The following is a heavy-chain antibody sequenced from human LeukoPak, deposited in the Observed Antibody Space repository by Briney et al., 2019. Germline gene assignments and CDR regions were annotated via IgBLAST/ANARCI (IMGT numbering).Heavy chain of an antibody. CDR1: GFTVSSNY. CDR2: IYSGGST. CDR3: ARGSDDFWSGYNYGMDV. Sequence: GGSLRLSCAATGFTVSSNYMSWVRQAPGKGLEWVSVIYSGGSTYYADSVKGRFTISRDNSKNTLYLQMNSLRTEDTAVYYCARGSDDFWSGYNYGMDVWGQGTTVTVSS. D-gene: IGHD3-3*01. V-gene: IGHV3-53*01. J-gene: IGHJ6*02.